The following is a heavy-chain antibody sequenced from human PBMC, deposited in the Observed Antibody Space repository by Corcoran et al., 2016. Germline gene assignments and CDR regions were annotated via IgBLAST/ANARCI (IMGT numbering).Heavy chain of an antibody. CDR3: AKDYIAVRPGWFDP. J-gene: IGHJ5*02. CDR2: ISYDASDK. Sequence: QVQLVESGGGVVQPGRSLRLSCAASGFTFSSYGMHWVRQAPGKGLEWVAVISYDASDKDYADSVKGRFTISRDNSKNTVFLQMNSLRAEDTAGYYCAKDYIAVRPGWFDPWGQGTLVTVSS. D-gene: IGHD6-6*01. V-gene: IGHV3-30*18. CDR1: GFTFSSYG.